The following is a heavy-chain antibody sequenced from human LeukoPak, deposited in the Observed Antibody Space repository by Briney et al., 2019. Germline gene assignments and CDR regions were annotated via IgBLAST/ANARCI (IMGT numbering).Heavy chain of an antibody. J-gene: IGHJ3*02. V-gene: IGHV3-20*04. Sequence: PGGSLGLSCAASGFTFDDYGMSWVRQAPGKGLEWVSGINWNGGSTGYADSVKGRFTISRDNTKNSLYLQMNSLRAEDTALYYCARRPRYCSSTSCYKGAFDIWGQGTMVTVSS. D-gene: IGHD2-2*02. CDR2: INWNGGST. CDR1: GFTFDDYG. CDR3: ARRPRYCSSTSCYKGAFDI.